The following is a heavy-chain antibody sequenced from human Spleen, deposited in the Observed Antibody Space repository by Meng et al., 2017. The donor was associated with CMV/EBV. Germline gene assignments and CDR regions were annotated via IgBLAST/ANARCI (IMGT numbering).Heavy chain of an antibody. J-gene: IGHJ4*02. CDR2: INPNSGGT. CDR3: ARVRATIYDY. CDR1: GGTFSSYA. Sequence: QVQLVQAGAEVKKPGSSVKVSCKASGGTFSSYAISWVRQAPGQGLEWMGWINPNSGGTNYAQKFQGRVTMTRDTSISTAYMELSRLRSDDTAVYYCARVRATIYDYWGQGTLVTVSS. D-gene: IGHD1-26*01. V-gene: IGHV1-2*02.